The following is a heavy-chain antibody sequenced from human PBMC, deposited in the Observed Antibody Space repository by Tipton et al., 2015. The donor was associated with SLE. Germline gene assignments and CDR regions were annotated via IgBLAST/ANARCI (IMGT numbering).Heavy chain of an antibody. CDR2: IHSNTNS. CDR3: AKGIRDYGDYDEAGWFDP. V-gene: IGHV4-39*07. D-gene: IGHD4-17*01. CDR1: GGSITTTSYV. Sequence: TLSLTCSVSGGSITTTSYVWGWIRQPPGKGLEWIATIHSNTNSFYNPSLRSRLTISIATSRSQFSLKVRSVTAADTAVYYCAKGIRDYGDYDEAGWFDPWGQGTLVTVSS. J-gene: IGHJ5*02.